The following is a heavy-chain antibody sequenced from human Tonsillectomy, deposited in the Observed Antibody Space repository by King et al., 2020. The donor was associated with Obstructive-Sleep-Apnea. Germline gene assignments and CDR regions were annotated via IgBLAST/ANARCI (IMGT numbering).Heavy chain of an antibody. CDR3: AREGSTVTTFRGDAFDI. Sequence: VQLVESGGGLVQPGGSLRLSCAASGFTFSNFWMSWVRQAPGKGLEWVANIKHDESEKYYVDSVRGRFTISRDNAKNSLYQQMNNLRAEGTAVYYCAREGSTVTTFRGDAFDIWGQGTMVTVSS. CDR2: IKHDESEK. J-gene: IGHJ3*02. CDR1: GFTFSNFW. V-gene: IGHV3-7*03. D-gene: IGHD4-17*01.